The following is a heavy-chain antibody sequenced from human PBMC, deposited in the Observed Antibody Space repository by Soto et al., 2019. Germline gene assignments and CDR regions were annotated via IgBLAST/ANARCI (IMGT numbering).Heavy chain of an antibody. J-gene: IGHJ4*02. D-gene: IGHD4-4*01. Sequence: PGGSLRLSCAAAGFTFSSYAMSWVRQAPGKGLEWVSAISGSGGSTYYADSVKGRFTISRDNSKNTLYLQMNSLRAEDTAVYYCAKDPRYSNYYDYWGQGTLVTVSS. CDR2: ISGSGGST. V-gene: IGHV3-23*01. CDR1: GFTFSSYA. CDR3: AKDPRYSNYYDY.